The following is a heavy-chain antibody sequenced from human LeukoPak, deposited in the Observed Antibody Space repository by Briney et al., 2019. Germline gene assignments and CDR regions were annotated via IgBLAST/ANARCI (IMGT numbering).Heavy chain of an antibody. D-gene: IGHD2-2*02. J-gene: IGHJ6*03. CDR3: ARVDIVVVPATIPYYYYMDV. V-gene: IGHV4-59*01. Sequence: SETLSLTCTVSGGSISSYYWSWIRQPPGKGLEWMGYIYYSGSTNYNPSLKSRVTISVDTSKNQFSLKLSSVTAADTAVYYCARVDIVVVPATIPYYYYMDVWGKGTTVTVSS. CDR1: GGSISSYY. CDR2: IYYSGST.